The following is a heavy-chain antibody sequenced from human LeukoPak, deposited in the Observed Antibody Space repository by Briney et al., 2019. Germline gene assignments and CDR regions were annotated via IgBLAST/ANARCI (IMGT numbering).Heavy chain of an antibody. D-gene: IGHD2-15*01. Sequence: PSETLSLTCTVSGGSINNYYWSWIRQPAGKGLEWIGRIYTRGSTNYNPSLDSRVTMSVDTYKNQFSLKLSSVTAADTVVYYCARGRYCSADICSGGDAFDIWGQGTMVSVSS. J-gene: IGHJ3*02. CDR1: GGSINNYY. CDR2: IYTRGST. CDR3: ARGRYCSADICSGGDAFDI. V-gene: IGHV4-4*07.